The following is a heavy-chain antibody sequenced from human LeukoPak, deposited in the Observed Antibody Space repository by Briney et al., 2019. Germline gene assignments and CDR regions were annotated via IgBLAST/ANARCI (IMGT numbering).Heavy chain of an antibody. J-gene: IGHJ4*02. V-gene: IGHV3-23*01. CDR3: AKSALLGYCSGGSCGYFDY. CDR2: ISGSGGST. CDR1: GFTFSSYA. D-gene: IGHD2-15*01. Sequence: GGSLRLSCAASGFTFSSYAMSWVRQAPGKGLEWVSAISGSGGSTYYADSVKSRFTISRDNSKNTLYLQMNSLRAEDTAVYYCAKSALLGYCSGGSCGYFDYWGQGTLVTVSS.